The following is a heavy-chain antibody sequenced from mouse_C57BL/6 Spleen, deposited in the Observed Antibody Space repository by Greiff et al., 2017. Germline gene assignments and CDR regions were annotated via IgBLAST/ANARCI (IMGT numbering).Heavy chain of an antibody. D-gene: IGHD2-3*01. Sequence: EVKLVESEGGLVQPGSSMKLSCTASGFTFSDYYMAWVRQVPEKGLEWVANINYDGSSTYYLDSLKSRFIISRDNAKNILYLQMSSLKSEDTATYYCARDRGMVTYYAMDYWGQGTSVTASS. CDR2: INYDGSST. CDR1: GFTFSDYY. V-gene: IGHV5-16*01. J-gene: IGHJ4*01. CDR3: ARDRGMVTYYAMDY.